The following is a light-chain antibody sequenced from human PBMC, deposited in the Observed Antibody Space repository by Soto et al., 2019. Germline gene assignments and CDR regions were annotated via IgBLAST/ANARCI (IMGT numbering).Light chain of an antibody. Sequence: QSALTQPASVSGSPGQSITISCARTSSDVGTYNLVSWYQQHLGKAPKLMIYEGTKRPSGVSNRFSGSKSGNTASLTISGLQAEDEANYYCCSYARSSTFIFGGGTKLTVL. J-gene: IGLJ2*01. CDR2: EGT. CDR3: CSYARSSTFI. V-gene: IGLV2-23*03. CDR1: SSDVGTYNL.